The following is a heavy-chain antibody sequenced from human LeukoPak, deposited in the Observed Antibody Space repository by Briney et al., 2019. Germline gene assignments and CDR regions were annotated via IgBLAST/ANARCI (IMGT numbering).Heavy chain of an antibody. CDR1: GGSFSGYY. J-gene: IGHJ6*03. CDR2: INHSGST. V-gene: IGHV4-34*01. CDR3: ARCGSGSYYYYYYMDV. Sequence: SETLSLTCAVYGGSFSGYYWSWIRQSPGKGLEWIGEINHSGSTNYNPSLKSRVTISVDTSKNQFSLKLSSVTAADTAVYYCARCGSGSYYYYYYMDVWGKGTTVTISS. D-gene: IGHD3-10*01.